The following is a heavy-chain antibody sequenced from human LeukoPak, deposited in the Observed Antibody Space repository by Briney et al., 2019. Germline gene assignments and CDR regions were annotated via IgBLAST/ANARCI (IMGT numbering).Heavy chain of an antibody. Sequence: PRGSLRLSCAASGFTFSSYSMNWVRQAPGKGLEWVSYISSSSSTIYYADSVKGRFTISRDNAKNSLYLQMNSLRAEDTAVYYCAKDNIATIPYYFDYWGQGTLVTVSS. CDR1: GFTFSSYS. CDR2: ISSSSSTI. J-gene: IGHJ4*02. D-gene: IGHD6-13*01. V-gene: IGHV3-48*01. CDR3: AKDNIATIPYYFDY.